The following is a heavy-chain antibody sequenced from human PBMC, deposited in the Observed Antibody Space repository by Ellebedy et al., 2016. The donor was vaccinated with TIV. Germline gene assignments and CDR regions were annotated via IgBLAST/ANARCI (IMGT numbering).Heavy chain of an antibody. Sequence: GESLKISCAASGFTFSSYAMHWVRQAPGKGLEWVAVISYDGDTQRYPESVKGRFTISRDNSMTTLYLEMNSLRAEDTAVYYCARDLDKSSGWYGGAADWGQGTLVTVSS. CDR3: ARDLDKSSGWYGGAAD. V-gene: IGHV3-30-3*01. D-gene: IGHD6-19*01. CDR1: GFTFSSYA. J-gene: IGHJ1*01. CDR2: ISYDGDTQ.